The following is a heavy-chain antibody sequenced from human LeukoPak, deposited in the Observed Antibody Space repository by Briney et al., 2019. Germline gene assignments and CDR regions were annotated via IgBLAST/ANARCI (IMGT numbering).Heavy chain of an antibody. J-gene: IGHJ5*02. CDR1: GFIFSQYS. Sequence: GGSLRLSCAASGFIFSQYSMNWVRQAPGKGLEWVSHIRSSSETFYADSVKGRFTISRDNARNSLYLQVNNLRGEDTAIYYCARDAGNSGYGCDLWGQGTLVTVSS. D-gene: IGHD5-12*01. CDR3: ARDAGNSGYGCDL. V-gene: IGHV3-48*01. CDR2: IRSSSET.